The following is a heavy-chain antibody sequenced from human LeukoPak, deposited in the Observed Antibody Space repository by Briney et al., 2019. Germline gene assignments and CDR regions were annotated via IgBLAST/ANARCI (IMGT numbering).Heavy chain of an antibody. D-gene: IGHD3-10*01. CDR1: GGSISSYY. J-gene: IGHJ4*02. CDR3: ARHHEEFYFDY. V-gene: IGHV4-59*08. CDR2: IYYSGST. Sequence: SETLSLTCTVSGGSISSYYWSWIRQPPGKGLEWIGYIYYSGSTNYNPSLKSRVTISVDTSKNQFSLKLSSVTAADTAVYYCARHHEEFYFDYWGQGTLVTVSS.